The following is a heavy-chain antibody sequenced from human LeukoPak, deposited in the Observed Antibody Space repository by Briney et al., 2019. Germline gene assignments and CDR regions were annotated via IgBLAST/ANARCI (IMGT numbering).Heavy chain of an antibody. CDR1: GYTLTGYY. D-gene: IGHD1-26*01. V-gene: IGHV1-2*02. J-gene: IGHJ4*02. Sequence: ASVKVSCKASGYTLTGYYMHWVRRAPGQGLEWMGWINPNSGGTNYAQKFQGRVTMTRDTSISTAYMELSRLRSDDTAVYYCARGGGIVGATGDYWGQGTLVTVSS. CDR3: ARGGGIVGATGDY. CDR2: INPNSGGT.